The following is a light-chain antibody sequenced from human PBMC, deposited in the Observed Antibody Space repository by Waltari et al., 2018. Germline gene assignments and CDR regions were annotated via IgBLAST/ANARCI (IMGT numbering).Light chain of an antibody. CDR2: PAS. CDR1: QDVGRW. CDR3: QQANSFPYT. V-gene: IGKV1-12*01. J-gene: IGKJ2*01. Sequence: DIQMTQSPSSVSASVGDRITITCRASQDVGRWLAWYQQKPGKAPQLLIFPASNLHTGVPSRFSGSGHGTDFTLSISSLQPEDFATYFCQQANSFPYTFGLGTKLE.